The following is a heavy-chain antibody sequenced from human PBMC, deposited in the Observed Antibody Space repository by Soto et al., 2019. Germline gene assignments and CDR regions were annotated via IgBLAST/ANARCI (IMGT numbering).Heavy chain of an antibody. J-gene: IGHJ5*02. CDR1: GGSISSSSYY. CDR3: ARIIPLNYDFWSGYYHNWFDP. Sequence: SETLSLTCTVSGGSISSSSYYWGWIRQPPGKGLEWIGSIYYSGSTYYNPSLKSRVTISVDTSKNQFSLKLSSVTAADTAVYYCARIIPLNYDFWSGYYHNWFDPWGQGTLVTVSS. D-gene: IGHD3-3*01. V-gene: IGHV4-39*01. CDR2: IYYSGST.